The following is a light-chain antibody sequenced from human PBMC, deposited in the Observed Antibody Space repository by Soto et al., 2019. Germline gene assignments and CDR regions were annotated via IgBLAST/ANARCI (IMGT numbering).Light chain of an antibody. J-gene: IGLJ1*01. Sequence: QSVLTQPPSVSGAPGQRVTISCTGSSSNIGAGDDVQWYQQLPGTAPKLLIYGNSNRPSGVPDRFSGSKSGTAASLAITGLQAEDEADYYCQSYDSSLSGSRVFGPGTKLTVL. CDR1: SSNIGAGDD. CDR2: GNS. CDR3: QSYDSSLSGSRV. V-gene: IGLV1-40*01.